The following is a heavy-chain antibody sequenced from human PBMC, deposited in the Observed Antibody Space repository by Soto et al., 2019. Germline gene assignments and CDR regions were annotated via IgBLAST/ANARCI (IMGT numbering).Heavy chain of an antibody. Sequence: QVQLVQSGAEVTEPGASVKVSCKASGYTFISYGVSWVRQAPGQGLEWMGWISGNTGKTNYAQKLQGRATMTTDTSTSTAYMELRSLRSDDTAVYYCARDWNCSNTRCQNCFDPWGQGTLVTVSS. J-gene: IGHJ5*02. CDR2: ISGNTGKT. D-gene: IGHD2-2*01. CDR3: ARDWNCSNTRCQNCFDP. V-gene: IGHV1-18*01. CDR1: GYTFISYG.